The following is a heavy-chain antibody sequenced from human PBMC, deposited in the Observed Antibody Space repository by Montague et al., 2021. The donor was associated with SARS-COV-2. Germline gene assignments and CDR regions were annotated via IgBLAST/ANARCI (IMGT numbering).Heavy chain of an antibody. CDR1: GGSISSNNYY. CDR2: IYDSGST. V-gene: IGHV4-39*02. D-gene: IGHD5-12*01. J-gene: IGHJ3*02. CDR3: ARRGRKLLPVATTIGGFDI. Sequence: SETLSLTCTVSGGSISSNNYYWDWIRQPPGKGLEWIGSIYDSGSTYYNPSLKSRVTISVDTSKNHFSLKLNSVTAADTAFYYCARRGRKLLPVATTIGGFDIWGQGTMVTVSS.